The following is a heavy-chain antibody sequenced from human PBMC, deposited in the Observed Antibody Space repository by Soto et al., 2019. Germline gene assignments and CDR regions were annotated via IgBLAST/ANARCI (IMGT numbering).Heavy chain of an antibody. D-gene: IGHD1-7*01. CDR2: IYYNGNT. CDR3: ARLTYTWNYLD. CDR1: GGAISSSSYY. J-gene: IGHJ4*02. Sequence: PSETLALTCTVSGGAISSSSYYWGWIRQPPGKGLGWIGTIYYNGNTYYNPSLTSRVTISVDTSKNQFSLKLTSVTAADTAVYYCARLTYTWNYLDWGQGTLVTVSS. V-gene: IGHV4-39*01.